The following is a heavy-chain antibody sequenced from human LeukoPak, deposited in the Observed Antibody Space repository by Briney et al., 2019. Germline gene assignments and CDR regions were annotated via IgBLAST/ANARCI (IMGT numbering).Heavy chain of an antibody. J-gene: IGHJ4*02. CDR3: ARERGYDFSFDY. CDR2: IYHSGST. V-gene: IGHV4-30-2*01. Sequence: SETLSLTCAVSGGSISSGSYSWSWIRQPPGKGLEWIGYIYHSGSTYYNPSLKSRVTISVDRSKNQFSLKLSSVTAADTALYYCARERGYDFSFDYWGQGTLVTVSS. CDR1: GGSISSGSYS. D-gene: IGHD5-12*01.